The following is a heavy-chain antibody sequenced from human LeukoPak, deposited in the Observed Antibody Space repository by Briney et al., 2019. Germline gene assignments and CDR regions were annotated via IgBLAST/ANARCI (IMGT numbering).Heavy chain of an antibody. J-gene: IGHJ4*02. D-gene: IGHD6-13*01. Sequence: GGSLRLSCAASGFTFDDYGMSWVRQAPGKGLEWVSGINWNGGSTGYADSVKGRFTISRDNAKNSLYLQMNSLRAEDTAVYYCARDFSDSSGWYGDYWGQGNLVTVSS. CDR1: GFTFDDYG. V-gene: IGHV3-20*04. CDR2: INWNGGST. CDR3: ARDFSDSSGWYGDY.